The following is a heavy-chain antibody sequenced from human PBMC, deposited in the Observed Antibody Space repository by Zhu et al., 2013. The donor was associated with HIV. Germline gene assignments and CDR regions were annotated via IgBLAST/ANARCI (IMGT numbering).Heavy chain of an antibody. Sequence: QVQLVQSGAEVKKPGSSVKVSCKASGGTFSSYAISWVRQAPGQGLEWMGGIIPIFGTANYAQKFQGRVTITADESTSTAYMELSSLRSEDTAVYYCARVLSVYAPHCCYYGMDVVGPRDHGHPSP. V-gene: IGHV1-69*12. CDR1: GGTFSSYA. D-gene: IGHD4-17*01. J-gene: IGHJ6*02. CDR3: ARVLSVYAPHCCYYGMDV. CDR2: IIPIFGTA.